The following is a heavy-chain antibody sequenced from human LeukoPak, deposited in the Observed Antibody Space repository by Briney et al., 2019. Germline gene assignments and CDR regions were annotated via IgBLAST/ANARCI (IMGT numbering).Heavy chain of an antibody. J-gene: IGHJ4*02. CDR3: ARDPGYSISGIDY. Sequence: PGGSLRLSCAASGFTFSSYGMSWVRQAPGKGLEWVSAISGSGGSTYYADSVKGRFTISRDNAKNSLYLQMNSLRAEDTAVYYRARDPGYSISGIDYWGQGTLVTVSS. CDR1: GFTFSSYG. CDR2: ISGSGGST. D-gene: IGHD6-13*01. V-gene: IGHV3-23*01.